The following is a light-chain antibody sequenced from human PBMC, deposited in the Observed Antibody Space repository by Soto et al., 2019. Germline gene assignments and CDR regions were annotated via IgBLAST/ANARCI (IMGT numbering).Light chain of an antibody. CDR1: QSVKSSY. CDR2: GAS. Sequence: ELVLTQSPGTLSLSPGERATLSCRASQSVKSSYLAWYQQKPGQAPRLLIYGASSRATGIPDRFSGSGSGTDFTLIISRLEPEDFAVYYCQQRSNWPITFGQGTRLEIK. V-gene: IGKV3D-20*02. J-gene: IGKJ5*01. CDR3: QQRSNWPIT.